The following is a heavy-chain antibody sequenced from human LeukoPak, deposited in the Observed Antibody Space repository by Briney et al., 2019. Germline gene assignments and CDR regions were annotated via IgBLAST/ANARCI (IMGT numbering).Heavy chain of an antibody. CDR2: FSNSGTN. CDR3: ARGSNWSYD. CDR1: GGSVSGYN. Sequence: PSETLSLTCTVSGGSVSGYNWSWIWQPPGKGLEWIGYFSNSGTNNYNPSLKGRVTMSVDTSKNHSSLKLSSVSSADTAVNYWARGSNWSYDWGQGTLVTVSS. V-gene: IGHV4-59*02. J-gene: IGHJ4*02. D-gene: IGHD3-10*01.